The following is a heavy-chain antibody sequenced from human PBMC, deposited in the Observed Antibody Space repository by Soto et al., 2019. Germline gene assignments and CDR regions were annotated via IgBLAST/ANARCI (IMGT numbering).Heavy chain of an antibody. D-gene: IGHD4-17*01. Sequence: EVQLVESGGGLVQPGGSLRLSCAASGFTFSSYSMNWVRQAPGKGLEWVTYITGSGGTIYYRDSVKGRFTISRDNAESSLYLQMNSLRAEDTAVYYCARERDEYGPSPRHTLTDYWCQGTLVTVSS. CDR3: ARERDEYGPSPRHTLTDY. V-gene: IGHV3-48*01. CDR1: GFTFSSYS. CDR2: ITGSGGTI. J-gene: IGHJ4*02.